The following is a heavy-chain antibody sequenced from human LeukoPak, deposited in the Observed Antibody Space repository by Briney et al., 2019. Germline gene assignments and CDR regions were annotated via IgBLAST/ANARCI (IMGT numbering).Heavy chain of an antibody. CDR3: ARDPATVTSCFDC. D-gene: IGHD4-17*01. V-gene: IGHV3-33*01. Sequence: GRSLRLSCAASGVMFSDYGMHWVRQAPGEGLEWVAVIWYNGSKTYYVDSVKGRFSISRDNSKNTLYLQMSSLKVEDTAIYYCARDPATVTSCFDCWGQGTLVTVSS. CDR2: IWYNGSKT. CDR1: GVMFSDYG. J-gene: IGHJ4*02.